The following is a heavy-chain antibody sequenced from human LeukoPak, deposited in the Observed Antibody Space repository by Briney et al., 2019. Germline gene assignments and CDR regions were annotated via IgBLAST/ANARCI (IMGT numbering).Heavy chain of an antibody. CDR2: MHSSGNTDSNT. CDR3: ARGGHGDFDF. V-gene: IGHV4-4*07. D-gene: IGHD3-10*01. J-gene: IGHJ4*02. Sequence: SETLSLTCTVSGGSMIGSQWSWIRQPAGKELEWLGRMHSSGNTDSNTDYNPFLKSRVTMSVDTAKNHFTLKLISVTAADTAVYYCARGGHGDFDFWGQGTLVTVSS. CDR1: GGSMIGSQ.